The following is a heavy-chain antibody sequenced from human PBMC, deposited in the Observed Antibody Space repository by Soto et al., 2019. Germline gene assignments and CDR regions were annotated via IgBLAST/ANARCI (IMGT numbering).Heavy chain of an antibody. D-gene: IGHD2-2*02. V-gene: IGHV4-34*01. CDR1: GGSFSGYY. J-gene: IGHJ5*02. CDR2: INHSGST. Sequence: SETLSLTCAVYGGSFSGYYWSWIRRPPGKGLEWIGEINHSGSTNYNPSLKSRVTISVDTSKNQFSLKLSSVTAADTAVYYCARGVRYCSSTSCYKRNWFDRWGQGTLVTVSS. CDR3: ARGVRYCSSTSCYKRNWFDR.